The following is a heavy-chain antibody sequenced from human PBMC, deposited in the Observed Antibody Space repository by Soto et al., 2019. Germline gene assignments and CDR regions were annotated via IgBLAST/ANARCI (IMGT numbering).Heavy chain of an antibody. CDR1: GFIFSSYA. CDR2: IWYDGSNE. D-gene: IGHD1-7*01. J-gene: IGHJ4*02. CDR3: ATDSTGTPSGVEY. Sequence: XGSLRLSCSASGFIFSSYAMHWVRQAPGKGLEWVALIWYDGSNENYADSVKGRFTIYRDNSENTLYLQMNSLRAEDTAVYYCATDSTGTPSGVEYWGQGTLVTVSS. V-gene: IGHV3-33*01.